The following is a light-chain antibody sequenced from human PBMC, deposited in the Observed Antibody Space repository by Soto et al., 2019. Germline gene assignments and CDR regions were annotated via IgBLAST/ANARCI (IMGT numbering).Light chain of an antibody. CDR3: QQYNNRPSCT. V-gene: IGKV3-15*01. CDR2: GAS. CDR1: QSVSSN. Sequence: EIVMTQSPATLSVSPGERATLSCRASQSVSSNLAWYQQKPGQAPRLLIYGASTRATGIPARFSGSGSGTEFTLTISSLQSEAFAVYYCQQYNNRPSCTFGQGTKVEIK. J-gene: IGKJ1*01.